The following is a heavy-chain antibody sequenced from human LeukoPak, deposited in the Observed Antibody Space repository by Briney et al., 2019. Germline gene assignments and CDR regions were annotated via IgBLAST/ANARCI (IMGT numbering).Heavy chain of an antibody. D-gene: IGHD1-7*01. CDR2: ISAYNGNT. CDR1: GDTFSSYG. CDR3: ARVGLSLELTGGYFDY. J-gene: IGHJ4*02. Sequence: GSSVKVSCKASGDTFSSYGISWVRQAPGQGLEWMGWISAYNGNTNYAQKLQGRVTMTTDTSTSTAYMELRSLRSDDTAVYYCARVGLSLELTGGYFDYWGQGTLVTVSS. V-gene: IGHV1-18*01.